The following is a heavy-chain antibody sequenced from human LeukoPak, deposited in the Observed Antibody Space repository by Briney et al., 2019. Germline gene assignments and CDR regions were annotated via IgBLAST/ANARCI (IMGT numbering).Heavy chain of an antibody. CDR3: ARVPKYFDL. Sequence: PSETLSLTCAVYGGSFSGFYWSWIRQPPGKGLEWIGEINHRGSTNYNPSLKSRVTISVDTSKNQFSLKLSSVIAADTAVYYCARVPKYFDLWGRGTLVTVSS. J-gene: IGHJ2*01. CDR2: INHRGST. V-gene: IGHV4-34*01. CDR1: GGSFSGFY.